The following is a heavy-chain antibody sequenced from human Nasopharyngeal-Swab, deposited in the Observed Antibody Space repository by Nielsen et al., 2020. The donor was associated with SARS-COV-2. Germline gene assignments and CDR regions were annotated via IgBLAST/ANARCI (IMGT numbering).Heavy chain of an antibody. J-gene: IGHJ4*02. D-gene: IGHD6-6*01. V-gene: IGHV3-23*01. CDR2: ISGSGGST. CDR3: ARGDSSSSTGVDY. Sequence: VRQAPGKGLEWVSAISGSGGSTYYADSVKGRFTISRDNSKNTLYLQMNSLRAEDTAVYYCARGDSSSSTGVDYWGQGTLVTVSS.